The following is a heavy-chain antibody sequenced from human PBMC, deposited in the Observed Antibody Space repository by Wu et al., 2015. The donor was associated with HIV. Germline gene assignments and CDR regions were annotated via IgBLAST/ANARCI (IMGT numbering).Heavy chain of an antibody. CDR1: GGTFSSYA. D-gene: IGHD2-2*02. Sequence: QVQLVQSGAEVKKPGSSVKVSCKASGGTFSSYAISWVRQAPGQGLEWMGRIIPIFGTANYAQKFQGRVTITADESTSTAYMELSSLRSEDTAVYYCARDPDPFGCSSTSCYTPNLYYYYGMDVWGQGTTGHRLL. J-gene: IGHJ6*02. V-gene: IGHV1-69*13. CDR3: ARDPDPFGCSSTSCYTPNLYYYYGMDV. CDR2: IIPIFGTA.